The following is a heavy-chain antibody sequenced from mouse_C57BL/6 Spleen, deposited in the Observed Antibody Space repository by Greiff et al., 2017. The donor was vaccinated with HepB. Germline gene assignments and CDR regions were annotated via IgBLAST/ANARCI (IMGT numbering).Heavy chain of an antibody. CDR3: ARRAGNPYYFDY. V-gene: IGHV5-12*01. J-gene: IGHJ2*01. D-gene: IGHD2-1*01. CDR1: GFTFSDYY. CDR2: ISNGGGST. Sequence: EVQLVESGGGLVQPGGSLKLSCAASGFTFSDYYMYWVRQTPEKRLEWVAYISNGGGSTYYPDTVKGRFTISRDNAKNTLYLQMGRLKSEDTAMYYCARRAGNPYYFDYWGQGTTLTVSS.